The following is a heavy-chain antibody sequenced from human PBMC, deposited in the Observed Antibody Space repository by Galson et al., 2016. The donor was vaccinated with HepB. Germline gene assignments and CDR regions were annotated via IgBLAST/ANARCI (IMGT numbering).Heavy chain of an antibody. J-gene: IGHJ3*02. Sequence: SLRLSCAASGFSVSGQYMSWARQAPGKGLEWVSAIFRGDATYYREAVKGRFTISSDTSKNTLYLQMNNLRAEDTAIYYCEGYSDPFYIWGQGKMVTVSS. CDR1: GFSVSGQY. D-gene: IGHD3-22*01. CDR3: EGYSDPFYI. V-gene: IGHV3-53*01. CDR2: IFRGDAT.